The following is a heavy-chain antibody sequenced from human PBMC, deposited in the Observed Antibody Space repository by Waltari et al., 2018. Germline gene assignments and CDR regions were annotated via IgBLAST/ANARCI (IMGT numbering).Heavy chain of an antibody. D-gene: IGHD2-15*01. CDR1: GYPFTGYK. Sequence: QVQLVQSGAEVKKPGASVKVSCKASGYPFTGYKIHWLRQAPGQGLEWMGWLDPKSGGTHFSQKFQDRVTMTRDTSIRTAYMELSRLKSDDTAVYYCARPRRYCTGGTCYSNWLDPWGQGTLVTVSS. V-gene: IGHV1-2*02. CDR3: ARPRRYCTGGTCYSNWLDP. J-gene: IGHJ5*02. CDR2: LDPKSGGT.